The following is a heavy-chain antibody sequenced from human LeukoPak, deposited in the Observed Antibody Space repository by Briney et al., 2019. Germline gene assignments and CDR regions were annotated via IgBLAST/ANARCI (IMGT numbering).Heavy chain of an antibody. Sequence: ASVKVSCKASGGTFSSYAISWVRQAPGQGLEWMGGIIPIFGTANYAQKFQGRVTITAVESMSTAYMELSSLRSEDSAVYYCARGWLAETTVVTPYNYWGQGTLVTVSS. CDR3: ARGWLAETTVVTPYNY. V-gene: IGHV1-69*13. CDR1: GGTFSSYA. D-gene: IGHD4-23*01. J-gene: IGHJ4*02. CDR2: IIPIFGTA.